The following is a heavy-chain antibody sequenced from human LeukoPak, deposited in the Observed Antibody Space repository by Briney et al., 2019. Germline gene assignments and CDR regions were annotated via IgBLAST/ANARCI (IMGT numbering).Heavy chain of an antibody. CDR2: INVGNGNT. Sequence: GASVKVSCKASGYPFTNYAMHWVRQAPGQRLEWMGWINVGNGNTKYSQEFQGRVTITRDTSASTAYVELSSLRSEDMAVYYCARGYSGLHYYYYMDVWGKGTTVTVSS. V-gene: IGHV1-3*03. J-gene: IGHJ6*03. CDR3: ARGYSGLHYYYYMDV. D-gene: IGHD1-26*01. CDR1: GYPFTNYA.